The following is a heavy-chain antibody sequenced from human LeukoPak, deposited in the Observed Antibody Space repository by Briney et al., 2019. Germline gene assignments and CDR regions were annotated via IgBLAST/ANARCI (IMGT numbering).Heavy chain of an antibody. D-gene: IGHD4-23*01. CDR1: GGSISSYY. V-gene: IGHV4-59*08. Sequence: SETLSLTCTVSGGSISSYYWSWIRQPPGKGLEWIGYIYYSGSTNYNPSLKSRVTISVDTSKNQFSLKLSSMAAADTAVYYCARLLHDYGGYSPFDCWGQGALVTVSS. J-gene: IGHJ4*02. CDR2: IYYSGST. CDR3: ARLLHDYGGYSPFDC.